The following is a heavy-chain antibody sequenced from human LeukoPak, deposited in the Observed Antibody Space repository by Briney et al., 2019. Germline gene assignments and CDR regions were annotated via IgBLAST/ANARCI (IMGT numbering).Heavy chain of an antibody. CDR1: GGSISLHY. Sequence: SETLSLTCTVSGGSISLHYWSWIRQPPGKGLECIGYIYDSGSTNYNPSLKSRVTISVDTSKNQFSLKLSSVTAADTAVYYCARESGGAFDIWGQGTMVTVSS. CDR3: ARESGGAFDI. D-gene: IGHD3-16*01. J-gene: IGHJ3*02. CDR2: IYDSGST. V-gene: IGHV4-59*11.